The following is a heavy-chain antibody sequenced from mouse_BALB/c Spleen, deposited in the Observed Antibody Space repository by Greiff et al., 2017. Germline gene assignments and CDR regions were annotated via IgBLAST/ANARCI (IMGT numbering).Heavy chain of an antibody. CDR1: GFTFSSYT. V-gene: IGHV5-12-2*01. CDR3: ARQGSLGFTTATSYFDY. CDR2: ISNGGGST. D-gene: IGHD1-2*01. J-gene: IGHJ2*01. Sequence: EVHLVESGGGLVQPGGSLKLSCAASGFTFSSYTMSWVRQTPEKRLEWVAYISNGGGSTYYPDTVKGRFTISRDNAKNTLYLQMSSLKSEDTAMYYCARQGSLGFTTATSYFDYWGQGTTLTVSS.